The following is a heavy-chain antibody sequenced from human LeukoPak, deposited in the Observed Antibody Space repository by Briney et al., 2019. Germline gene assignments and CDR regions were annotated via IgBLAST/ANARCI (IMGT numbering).Heavy chain of an antibody. D-gene: IGHD1-26*01. CDR3: AAGLYSGSHRA. Sequence: GGSLRLSCVASGFKFSDSYMNWIRQAPGKGLEWISYITTSGSTMYYADSVKGRFTVSRDNAKNSLYLQMNSLRAEDTAVYYCAAGLYSGSHRAWGQGTLVTVSS. CDR2: ITTSGSTM. V-gene: IGHV3-11*04. CDR1: GFKFSDSY. J-gene: IGHJ5*02.